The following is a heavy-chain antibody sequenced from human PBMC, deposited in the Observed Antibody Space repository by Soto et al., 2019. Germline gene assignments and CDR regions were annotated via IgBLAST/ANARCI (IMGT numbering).Heavy chain of an antibody. Sequence: EVQLLESGGGLVQPGGSLRLSCAASGLTFSGYGMSWVRQAPGTGLEWVSAISGSGSTTYYADSVKGRFTISRDDSKNILFLQMNSLRAEDTAVYYCVTRSRGLQSSPPRLDSWGQGTLVTDSS. CDR3: VTRSRGLQSSPPRLDS. V-gene: IGHV3-23*01. CDR2: ISGSGSTT. CDR1: GLTFSGYG. D-gene: IGHD4-4*01. J-gene: IGHJ4*02.